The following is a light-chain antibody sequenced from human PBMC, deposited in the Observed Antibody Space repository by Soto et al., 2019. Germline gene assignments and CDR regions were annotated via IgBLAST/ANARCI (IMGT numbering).Light chain of an antibody. Sequence: QSVLTQTASVSGSPGQAITISCTGTNRDVGSYNSVSWYQQYPDQAPKLLIYESTKRPSGVSHRFSASKSGNTASLTISALQAEDEADYYCSSYAGDNIPYIFATGTKVTVL. CDR2: EST. CDR3: SSYAGDNIPYI. CDR1: NRDVGSYNS. V-gene: IGLV2-23*01. J-gene: IGLJ1*01.